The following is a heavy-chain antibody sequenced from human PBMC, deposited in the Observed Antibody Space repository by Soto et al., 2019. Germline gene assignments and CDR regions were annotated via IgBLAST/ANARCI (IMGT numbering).Heavy chain of an antibody. V-gene: IGHV3-33*01. CDR1: GFTFSTYG. CDR3: ARDHTGSYFPWFDP. J-gene: IGHJ5*02. D-gene: IGHD1-26*01. CDR2: IWYDETNK. Sequence: GGSLRLSCAASGFTFSTYGMHWVRQAPGKGLEWVAVIWYDETNKYYADSVKGRFTISRDNSKNTLYLQMNSLRAEDTAVYYCARDHTGSYFPWFDPWGQGTLVTVSS.